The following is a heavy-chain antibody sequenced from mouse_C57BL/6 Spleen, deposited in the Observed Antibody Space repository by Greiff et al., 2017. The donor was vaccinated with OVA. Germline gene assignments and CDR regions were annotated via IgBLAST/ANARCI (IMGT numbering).Heavy chain of an antibody. CDR3: ARRDYGSDAMDY. CDR1: GYTFTDYY. CDR2: IYPGSGNT. V-gene: IGHV1-76*01. D-gene: IGHD1-1*01. Sequence: QVQLQQSGAELVRPGASVKLSCKASGYTFTDYYINWVKQRPGQGLEWIARIYPGSGNTYYNENFKGKATLTAEKSSSTAYMQLSSLTSEDSAVYFCARRDYGSDAMDYWGQGTSVTVSS. J-gene: IGHJ4*01.